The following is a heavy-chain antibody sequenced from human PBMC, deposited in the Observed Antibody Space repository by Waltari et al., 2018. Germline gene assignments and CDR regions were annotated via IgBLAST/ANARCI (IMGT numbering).Heavy chain of an antibody. Sequence: QLHLRESGPGLVKPSETLSLTCSVSGDSINRRKYSWGWIRQPPGKGLESIGSIYYSGSTYHNPSLKSRVTMSVDTSKNEFYLKLTSVTAADTATYYCARLTVVGATRWFDPWGQGTQVTVSS. CDR1: GDSINRRKYS. V-gene: IGHV4-39*01. CDR2: IYYSGST. CDR3: ARLTVVGATRWFDP. J-gene: IGHJ5*02. D-gene: IGHD1-26*01.